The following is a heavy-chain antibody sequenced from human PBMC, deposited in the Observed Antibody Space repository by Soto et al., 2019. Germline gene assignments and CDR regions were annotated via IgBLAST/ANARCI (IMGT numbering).Heavy chain of an antibody. D-gene: IGHD2-21*01. CDR3: AKFSGPYYLYQYMDV. CDR2: IIAGGGNA. V-gene: IGHV3-23*01. Sequence: GGSLRLSCAASGFTFSNYAMSWVRQAPGKGLEWVSSIIAGGGNAYDAESVKGRFTISRDNSKNTLSLQMNSLRAEDTAVYYCAKFSGPYYLYQYMDVWGKGTTVTVSS. CDR1: GFTFSNYA. J-gene: IGHJ6*03.